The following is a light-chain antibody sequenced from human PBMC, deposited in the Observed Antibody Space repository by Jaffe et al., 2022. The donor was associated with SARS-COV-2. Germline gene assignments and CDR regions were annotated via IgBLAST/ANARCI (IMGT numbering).Light chain of an antibody. J-gene: IGKJ1*01. Sequence: EIVMTQSPATLSVSPGGTATLSCRTSQTVSSNLAWYHQKPGQAPRLLIYGASTRATGVPARFSGNGSGTEFTLTISSLQSDDSGVYYCQQYDKWPPGAFGQGTKVDIQ. V-gene: IGKV3-15*01. CDR3: QQYDKWPPGA. CDR2: GAS. CDR1: QTVSSN.